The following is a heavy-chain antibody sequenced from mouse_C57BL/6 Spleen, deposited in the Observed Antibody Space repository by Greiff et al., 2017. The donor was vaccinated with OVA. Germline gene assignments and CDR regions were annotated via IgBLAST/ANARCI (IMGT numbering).Heavy chain of an antibody. Sequence: VQLQQPGAELVKPGASVKLSCKASGYTFTSYWMQWVKQRPGQGLEWIGEIDPSDSYTNYNQKFKGKATLTVDTSSSTAYMPLSSLTSEDSAVYYCARTPYYYGSSYYAMDYWGQGTSVTVSS. CDR2: IDPSDSYT. D-gene: IGHD1-1*01. CDR1: GYTFTSYW. J-gene: IGHJ4*01. CDR3: ARTPYYYGSSYYAMDY. V-gene: IGHV1-50*01.